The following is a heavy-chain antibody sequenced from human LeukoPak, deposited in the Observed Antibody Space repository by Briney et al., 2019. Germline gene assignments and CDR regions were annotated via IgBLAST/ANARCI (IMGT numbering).Heavy chain of an antibody. Sequence: ASVKVSCKASGYTFTGYYMHWVRQAPGQGLEWMGWINPNSGGTNYAQKFQGRVTMTRDTSISTAYVELSRLRSDDTAVYYCARGSTEYQLGFDPWGQGTLVTVSS. V-gene: IGHV1-2*02. CDR3: ARGSTEYQLGFDP. CDR1: GYTFTGYY. J-gene: IGHJ5*02. CDR2: INPNSGGT. D-gene: IGHD2-2*01.